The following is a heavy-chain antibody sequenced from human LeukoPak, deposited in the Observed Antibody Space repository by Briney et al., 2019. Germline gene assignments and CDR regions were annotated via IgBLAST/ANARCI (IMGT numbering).Heavy chain of an antibody. D-gene: IGHD1-26*01. Sequence: GRSLRLSCAASGFTFSSYGMHWVRQAPGKGLEWVAVISYDGSNKYYADSVKGRFTISRDNSKNTLYLQMNSLRAEDTAVYYCAKDRRSHSINSFDPWGQGTLVTVSS. V-gene: IGHV3-30*18. J-gene: IGHJ5*02. CDR2: ISYDGSNK. CDR1: GFTFSSYG. CDR3: AKDRRSHSINSFDP.